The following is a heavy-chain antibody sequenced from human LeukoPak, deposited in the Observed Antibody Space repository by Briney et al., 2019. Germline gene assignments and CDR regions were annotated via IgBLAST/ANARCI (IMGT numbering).Heavy chain of an antibody. CDR3: ARDWGVSARPGYMDV. D-gene: IGHD6-6*01. J-gene: IGHJ6*03. CDR1: GGSFSGYY. V-gene: IGHV4-34*01. CDR2: INHSGST. Sequence: SETLSLTCAVYGGSFSGYYWSWIRQPPGKGLEWIGEINHSGSTNYNPSLKSRVTISVDTSKNQFSLRLSSVTAADTAVYYCARDWGVSARPGYMDVWGKGTTVTVSS.